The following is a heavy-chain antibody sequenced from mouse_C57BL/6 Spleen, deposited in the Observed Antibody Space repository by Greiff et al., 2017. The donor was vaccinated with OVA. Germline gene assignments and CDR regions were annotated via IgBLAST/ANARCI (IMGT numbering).Heavy chain of an antibody. Sequence: ESGPGLVKPSQSLSLTCSVTGYSITSGYYWNWIRQFPGNKLEWMGYISYDGSNNYNPSLKNRISITRDTSKNQFFLKLNSVTTEDTATYYCAIITTVVGGYWGQGTSVTVSS. J-gene: IGHJ4*01. CDR3: AIITTVVGGY. D-gene: IGHD1-1*01. CDR2: ISYDGSN. V-gene: IGHV3-6*01. CDR1: GYSITSGYY.